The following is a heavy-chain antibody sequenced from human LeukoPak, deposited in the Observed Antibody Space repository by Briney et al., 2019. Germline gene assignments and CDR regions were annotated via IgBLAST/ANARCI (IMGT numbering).Heavy chain of an antibody. V-gene: IGHV3-23*01. D-gene: IGHD3-22*01. CDR2: ISGSGGST. CDR3: AKAHDSSGYWFY. CDR1: GFTFSSYA. Sequence: GGSLRLSCAASGFTFSSYAMSWVRQAPGKGLEWVSAISGSGGSTYYADSVKGRFTISRDNSKNTLYLQMNSLRAEDMAVYYCAKAHDSSGYWFYWGQGTLVTVSS. J-gene: IGHJ4*02.